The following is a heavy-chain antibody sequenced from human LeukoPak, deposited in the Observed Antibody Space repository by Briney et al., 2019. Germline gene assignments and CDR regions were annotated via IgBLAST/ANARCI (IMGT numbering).Heavy chain of an antibody. J-gene: IGHJ4*02. CDR1: GFTFNSYA. CDR3: GKTTVGYSSGRYPGWPVDY. D-gene: IGHD2-15*01. CDR2: IFGSGGSP. V-gene: IGHV3-23*01. Sequence: GGSLRLSCAASGFTFNSYAMYWVRQAPGKGLGWISGIFGSGGSPHYADSVKSRFTISRDNSQEIVYLQLDSLRVEDTALYYCGKTTVGYSSGRYPGWPVDYWGQGALVTVSS.